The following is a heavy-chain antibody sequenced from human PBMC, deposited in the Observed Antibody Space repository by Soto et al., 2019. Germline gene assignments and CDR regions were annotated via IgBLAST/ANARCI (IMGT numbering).Heavy chain of an antibody. V-gene: IGHV3-30*18. Sequence: QVQLVESGGGVVQPGRSLRLSCAASGFTFSSYGMHWVRQAPGKGLEWVAVISYDGSNKYYADSVKGRFTISRDNSKNTLYLQMNSLRAEDTAVYYCAKEDYGSGACLSWGQGTLVTVSS. CDR1: GFTFSSYG. CDR2: ISYDGSNK. J-gene: IGHJ5*02. D-gene: IGHD3-10*01. CDR3: AKEDYGSGACLS.